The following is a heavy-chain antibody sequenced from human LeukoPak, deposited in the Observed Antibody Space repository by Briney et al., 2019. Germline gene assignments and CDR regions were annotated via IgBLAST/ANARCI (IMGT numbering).Heavy chain of an antibody. D-gene: IGHD3-10*01. CDR1: GYTFTSYG. J-gene: IGHJ5*02. CDR3: ARIGAMVRGVIIGDSWFDP. Sequence: GASVKVSCKASGYTFTSYGISWVRQAPGQGLEWMGWISAYNGNTNYAQKLQGRVTMTTDTSTSTAYMELRSLRSDDTAVYYCARIGAMVRGVIIGDSWFDPWGQGTLVTVSS. CDR2: ISAYNGNT. V-gene: IGHV1-18*01.